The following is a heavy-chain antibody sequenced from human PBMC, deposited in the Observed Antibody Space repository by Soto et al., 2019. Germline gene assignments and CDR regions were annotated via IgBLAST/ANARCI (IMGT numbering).Heavy chain of an antibody. D-gene: IGHD3-10*01. CDR2: IFAGGGST. V-gene: IGHV3-23*01. CDR3: AKDLIRGDGYIDFDY. J-gene: IGHJ4*02. CDR1: GFTFSNYA. Sequence: RRLSCAPSGFTFSNYAMFWVRQAPGKGLEWVSTIFAGGGSTYYADSVKSRFTISRDNSKNILFLQMDSLRAEDTAVYFCAKDLIRGDGYIDFDYWGQGTLVTVSS.